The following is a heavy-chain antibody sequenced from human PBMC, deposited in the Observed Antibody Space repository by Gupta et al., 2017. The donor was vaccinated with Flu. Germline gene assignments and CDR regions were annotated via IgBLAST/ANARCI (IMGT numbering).Heavy chain of an antibody. CDR3: VRDSGSGLD. D-gene: IGHD1-26*01. CDR1: GFNFSVYS. CDR2: ISRSSTFI. Sequence: EVQLVESGGGLVKPGGSLRLSCAASGFNFSVYSMNWVRQAPGKGLEWVALISRSSTFIYYAVSVKGRFTISRDNAKNSLDLQMNSLRVEDTSLYYCVRDSGSGLDWGQGILVTVSS. V-gene: IGHV3-21*01. J-gene: IGHJ1*01.